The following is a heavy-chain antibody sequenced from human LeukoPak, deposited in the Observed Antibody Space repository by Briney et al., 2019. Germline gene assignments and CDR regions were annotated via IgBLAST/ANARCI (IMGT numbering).Heavy chain of an antibody. CDR2: IRSKAYGGTT. J-gene: IGHJ5*02. CDR3: TRSLVVAATGLEFDP. D-gene: IGHD2-15*01. Sequence: PGGSLRLSCAASGFTFSSYAMHWVRQAPGKGLEWVGFIRSKAYGGTTEYAASVKGRFTISRDDSKSIAYLQMNSLKTEDTAVYYCTRSLVVAATGLEFDPWGQGTLVTVSS. V-gene: IGHV3-49*04. CDR1: GFTFSSYA.